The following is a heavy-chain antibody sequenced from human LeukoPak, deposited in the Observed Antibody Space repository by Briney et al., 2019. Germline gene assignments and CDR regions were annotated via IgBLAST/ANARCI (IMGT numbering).Heavy chain of an antibody. Sequence: ASVKVSCXASGYTFTGYYMHWVRQAPGQGLEWMGWINPNSGGTDYAQKFQGRVTMARDTSISTAYMELSRLRSDDTAVYYCARGSFLYYDSSGAKPFDYWGQGTLVTVSS. CDR2: INPNSGGT. J-gene: IGHJ4*02. CDR1: GYTFTGYY. D-gene: IGHD3-22*01. V-gene: IGHV1-2*02. CDR3: ARGSFLYYDSSGAKPFDY.